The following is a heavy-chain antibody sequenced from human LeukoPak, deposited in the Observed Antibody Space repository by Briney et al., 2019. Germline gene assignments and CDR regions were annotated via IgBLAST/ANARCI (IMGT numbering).Heavy chain of an antibody. Sequence: GSLRLSCAASGFTFSSYAMSWVRQAPGKGLEWVSAISGSGGSTYYADSVKGRFTISRDNSKNTLYLQMNSLRAEDTAVYYCASHSSSWHILFDYWGQGTLVTVSS. J-gene: IGHJ4*02. CDR2: ISGSGGST. V-gene: IGHV3-23*01. D-gene: IGHD6-13*01. CDR1: GFTFSSYA. CDR3: ASHSSSWHILFDY.